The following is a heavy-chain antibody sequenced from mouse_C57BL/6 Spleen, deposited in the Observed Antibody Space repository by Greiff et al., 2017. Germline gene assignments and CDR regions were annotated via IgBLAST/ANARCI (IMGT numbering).Heavy chain of an antibody. CDR2: ISYDGSN. CDR3: AREDYGTVMDY. V-gene: IGHV3-6*01. CDR1: GYSITSGYY. Sequence: DVKLQESGPGLVKPSQSLSLTCSVTGYSITSGYYWNWIRQFPGNKLEWMGYISYDGSNNYNPSLKNRISITRDTSKNQFFLKLNSVTTEDTATYYCAREDYGTVMDYWGQGTSVTVSS. D-gene: IGHD1-1*01. J-gene: IGHJ4*01.